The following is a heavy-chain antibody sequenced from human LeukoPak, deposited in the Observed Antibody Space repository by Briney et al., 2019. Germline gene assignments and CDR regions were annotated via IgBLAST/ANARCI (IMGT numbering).Heavy chain of an antibody. J-gene: IGHJ4*02. Sequence: KPGGSQRLSCAASGFTFSSYSMNWVRQAPGKGLEWVSSISSSSSYIYYADSVKGRFTISRDNAKNSLYLQMNSLRAEDTAVYYCARELVSYGDYGYWGQGTLVTVSS. D-gene: IGHD4-17*01. V-gene: IGHV3-21*01. CDR2: ISSSSSYI. CDR3: ARELVSYGDYGY. CDR1: GFTFSSYS.